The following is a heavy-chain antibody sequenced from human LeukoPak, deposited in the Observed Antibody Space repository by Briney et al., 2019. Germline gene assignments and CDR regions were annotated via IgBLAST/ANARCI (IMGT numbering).Heavy chain of an antibody. J-gene: IGHJ4*02. CDR3: ARRSGYLDY. V-gene: IGHV3-23*01. Sequence: PGGSLRLSCAASGFTFSTYGMSWVRQALGKGLEWVSAISGSGSNTYYADSVKGRFTISRDDSKNTLYLQMNSLRAEDTAVYFCARRSGYLDYWGQGTLVTVSS. CDR1: GFTFSTYG. D-gene: IGHD3-22*01. CDR2: ISGSGSNT.